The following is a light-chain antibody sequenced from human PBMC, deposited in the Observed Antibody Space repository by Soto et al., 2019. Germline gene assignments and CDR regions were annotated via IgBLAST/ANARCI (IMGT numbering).Light chain of an antibody. J-gene: IGLJ2*01. V-gene: IGLV2-14*01. CDR3: TSYTSSRTLV. CDR1: SDDIGANNY. CDR2: EAA. Sequence: QSALTQPASVSGSPGQSITISCTGTSDDIGANNYVSWYQHHPGKGPKILIYEAANRPSGVSHRFSGSKSDNTASLTISGLQAEDEADYFCTSYTSSRTLVFGGGTKLTVL.